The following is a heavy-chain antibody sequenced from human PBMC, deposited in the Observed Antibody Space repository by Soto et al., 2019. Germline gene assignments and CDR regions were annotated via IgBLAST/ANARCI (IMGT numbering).Heavy chain of an antibody. CDR1: AFTLSGYS. CDR2: INSGSTTI. CDR3: ARDNPRSSGWDV. V-gene: IGHV3-48*02. Sequence: EVHLVESGGGLVQPGGSLRLSCAASAFTLSGYSMNCVRQAPGKGLEWVSYINSGSTTIYYADSVKGRFTISRDNAKNSLYLQMNSLRDEDTAVYYCARDNPRSSGWDVWGQGTTVTVSS. J-gene: IGHJ6*02.